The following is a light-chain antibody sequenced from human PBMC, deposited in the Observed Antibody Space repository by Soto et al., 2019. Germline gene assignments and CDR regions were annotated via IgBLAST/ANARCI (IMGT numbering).Light chain of an antibody. CDR2: RAS. Sequence: EIVMMQSPPAISLSPGERATLSCRASQTIGSNLAWLQQKPGQAPRLLIYRASTRATGIPARFSGSGSGTEFTLTISSLQSEHFAVYYCQKYNDWPLTFGQGTKVDIK. CDR3: QKYNDWPLT. V-gene: IGKV3-15*01. CDR1: QTIGSN. J-gene: IGKJ1*01.